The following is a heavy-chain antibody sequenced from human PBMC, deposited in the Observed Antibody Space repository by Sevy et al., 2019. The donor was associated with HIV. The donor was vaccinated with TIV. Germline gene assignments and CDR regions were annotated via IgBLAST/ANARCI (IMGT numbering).Heavy chain of an antibody. V-gene: IGHV3-15*01. J-gene: IGHJ3*02. CDR2: IKSKTDGGTT. CDR1: GFTFSNAW. Sequence: GGSLRLSCAASGFTFSNAWMSWVRQAPGKGLEWVGRIKSKTDGGTTDYAAPVKGRFTISRDDSKNTLYLQMNSLKTEDTAVYYCTTPRSASYESDAFDIWGQGTMVTVS. CDR3: TTPRSASYESDAFDI. D-gene: IGHD5-12*01.